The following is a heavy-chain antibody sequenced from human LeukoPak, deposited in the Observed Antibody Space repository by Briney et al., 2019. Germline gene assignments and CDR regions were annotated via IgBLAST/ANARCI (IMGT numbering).Heavy chain of an antibody. CDR3: ARARIAAAGYYFDY. V-gene: IGHV3-53*01. Sequence: PGGSLRLSCAASGFTVSSNYMSWVRQAPGKGLEWVSVIYSGGSTNYADSVKGRFTISRDNSKNTLYLQMNSLRAEDTAVYYCARARIAAAGYYFDYWGQGTLVTVSS. D-gene: IGHD6-13*01. CDR2: IYSGGST. J-gene: IGHJ4*02. CDR1: GFTVSSNY.